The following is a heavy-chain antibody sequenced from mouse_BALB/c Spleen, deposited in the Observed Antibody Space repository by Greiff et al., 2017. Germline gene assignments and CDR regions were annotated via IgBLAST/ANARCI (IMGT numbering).Heavy chain of an antibody. CDR1: GYTFTSYY. CDR2: INPSNGGT. CDR3: TRGEDYDAMDY. Sequence: QVQLKQSGAELVKPGASVKLSCKASGYTFTSYYMYWVKQRPGQGLEWIGEINPSNGGTNFNEKFKSKATLTVDKSSSTAYMQLSSLTSEDSAVYYCTRGEDYDAMDYWGQGTSVTVSS. J-gene: IGHJ4*01. V-gene: IGHV1S81*02.